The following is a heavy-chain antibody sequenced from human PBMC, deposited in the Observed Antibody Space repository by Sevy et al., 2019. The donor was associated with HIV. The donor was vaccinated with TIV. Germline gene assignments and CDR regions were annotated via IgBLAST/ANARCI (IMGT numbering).Heavy chain of an antibody. D-gene: IGHD3-10*01. CDR3: ASAQWLGDFLNYYFDS. V-gene: IGHV1-8*01. J-gene: IGHJ4*02. CDR1: GYSFSKND. Sequence: ASVKVSCRASGYSFSKNDINLVRQAPGQGLEWMGWMNPNSGNTGTAEKFEDRINMTRDTSINTAYMELHNLRSEDTAVYYFASAQWLGDFLNYYFDSWGQRTLVTVSS. CDR2: MNPNSGNT.